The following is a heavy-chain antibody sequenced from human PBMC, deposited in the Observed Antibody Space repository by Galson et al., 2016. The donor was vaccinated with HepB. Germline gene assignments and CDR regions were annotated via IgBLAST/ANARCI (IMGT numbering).Heavy chain of an antibody. V-gene: IGHV3-23*01. CDR1: GFSLSNYG. D-gene: IGHD2-8*02. Sequence: SLRLSCAASGFSLSNYGMSWVRQTPGKGLEWVSGIGGVSGSTYYADSVKGRFTISGDTSKNTLYLQMNSLRAEDTAVYSCARGGYCTGGTCYYDYGMDVWGQGTTVTVSS. J-gene: IGHJ6*02. CDR3: ARGGYCTGGTCYYDYGMDV. CDR2: IGGVSGST.